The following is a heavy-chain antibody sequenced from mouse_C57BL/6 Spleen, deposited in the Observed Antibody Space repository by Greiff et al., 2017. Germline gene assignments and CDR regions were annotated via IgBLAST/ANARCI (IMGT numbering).Heavy chain of an antibody. D-gene: IGHD1-1*01. CDR2: INPSNGGT. J-gene: IGHJ4*01. CDR1: GYTFTSYW. V-gene: IGHV1-53*01. CDR3: AGFPNDNDGSDAMGD. Sequence: QVQLQQPGTELVKPGASVKLSCKASGYTFTSYWMHWVKQSPGQGLEWIGNINPSNGGTNYNEKFKSKATLTGDKSSSTAYMQLSSLTSEESAVYYCAGFPNDNDGSDAMGDRGQGTSVTVAS.